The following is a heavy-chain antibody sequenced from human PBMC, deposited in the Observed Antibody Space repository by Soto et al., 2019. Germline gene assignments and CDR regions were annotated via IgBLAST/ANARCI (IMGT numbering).Heavy chain of an antibody. Sequence: SETLSLTCTVSGGSIKSYYWSWIRQPPGKRLEWIGFVSHTGNTNYNPSLKSRVTISVDTSKNQFSLNLSSVTAADTAVYYCARVDSSGYHFDYWGQGTLVTVSS. CDR1: GGSIKSYY. CDR2: VSHTGNT. V-gene: IGHV4-59*01. D-gene: IGHD3-22*01. CDR3: ARVDSSGYHFDY. J-gene: IGHJ4*02.